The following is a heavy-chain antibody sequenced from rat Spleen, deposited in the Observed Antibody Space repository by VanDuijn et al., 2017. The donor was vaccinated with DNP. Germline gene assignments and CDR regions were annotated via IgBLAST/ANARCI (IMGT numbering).Heavy chain of an antibody. CDR2: IIYDGSST. CDR1: GFTFSDYA. Sequence: EVQLVESGGDLVQPGRSLKLSCAASGFTFSDYAMAWVRQSPKKGLEWVATIIYDGSSTYYRDSVKGRFTISRDNAKSTLYLQMDSLISEDTATYYCARRDTTVAFDYWGQGVMVTVSS. J-gene: IGHJ2*01. CDR3: ARRDTTVAFDY. V-gene: IGHV5-17*01. D-gene: IGHD1-1*01.